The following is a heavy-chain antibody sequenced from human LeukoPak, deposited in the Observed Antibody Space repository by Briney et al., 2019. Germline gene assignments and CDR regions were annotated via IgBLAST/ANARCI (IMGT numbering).Heavy chain of an antibody. D-gene: IGHD3-22*01. Sequence: ASVKVSCKASGGTFSSYAISWVRQAPGQGLEWMGRIIPILGIANYAQKFQGRVTITADKSTSTAYMELSSLRSEDTAVYYCARLAYDSSGYYAFDIWGLGTVVTVSS. V-gene: IGHV1-69*04. CDR2: IIPILGIA. CDR1: GGTFSSYA. J-gene: IGHJ3*02. CDR3: ARLAYDSSGYYAFDI.